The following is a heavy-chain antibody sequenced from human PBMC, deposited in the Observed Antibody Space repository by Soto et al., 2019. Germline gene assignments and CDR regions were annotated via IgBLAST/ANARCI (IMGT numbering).Heavy chain of an antibody. CDR3: ASMYYDFWSGYDTGGSNWFDP. CDR1: GFTFSSYS. J-gene: IGHJ5*02. CDR2: ISSSSSYI. D-gene: IGHD3-3*01. V-gene: IGHV3-21*01. Sequence: GGSLRLSCAASGFTFSSYSMNWVRQAPWKGLEWVSSISSSSSYIYYADSVKGRFTISRDNAKNSLYLQMNSLRAEDTAVYYCASMYYDFWSGYDTGGSNWFDPWGKGT.